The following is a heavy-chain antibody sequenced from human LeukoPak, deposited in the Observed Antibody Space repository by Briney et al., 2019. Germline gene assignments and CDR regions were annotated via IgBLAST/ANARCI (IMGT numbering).Heavy chain of an antibody. CDR1: GGSISSYY. CDR2: IYYSGST. J-gene: IGHJ5*02. D-gene: IGHD3-10*01. CDR3: ARHPSIRSNYYGSGSYYNKAPGEFDP. V-gene: IGHV4-59*08. Sequence: PSETLSLTCTVSGGSISSYYWSWIRQPPGGGLEWIGYIYYSGSTNYNPSLKRRVTISLDTSKNQFSLKLSSVTAADTAVYYCARHPSIRSNYYGSGSYYNKAPGEFDPWGQGTLVTVSS.